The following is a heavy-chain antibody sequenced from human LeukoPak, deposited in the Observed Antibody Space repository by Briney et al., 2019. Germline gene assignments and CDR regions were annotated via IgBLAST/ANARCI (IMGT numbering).Heavy chain of an antibody. Sequence: PSETLSLTCTVSGGSISSYYWSWIRQPPGKGLEWIGYIYYSGSTNYNPSLKSRVTISVDTSKNQLSLKLSSVTAADTAVYYCASNGSGSHSWGIWGQGTLVTVSS. CDR2: IYYSGST. CDR1: GGSISSYY. J-gene: IGHJ4*02. D-gene: IGHD3-10*01. V-gene: IGHV4-59*01. CDR3: ASNGSGSHSWGI.